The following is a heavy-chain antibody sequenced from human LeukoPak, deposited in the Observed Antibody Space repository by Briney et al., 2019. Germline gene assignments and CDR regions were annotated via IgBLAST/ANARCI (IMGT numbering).Heavy chain of an antibody. J-gene: IGHJ3*02. D-gene: IGHD5-18*01. CDR2: IDPNSGDT. Sequence: ASVKVPCKASGYIFTGYYMHWVRQAPGQGLEWMGWIDPNSGDTNYAQKFQGRVTMTRETSISTAYMELSRLRSDDTAVYYCARDFVDTDMGYVGFGSAFDIWGQGTIVTVSS. CDR1: GYIFTGYY. V-gene: IGHV1-2*02. CDR3: ARDFVDTDMGYVGFGSAFDI.